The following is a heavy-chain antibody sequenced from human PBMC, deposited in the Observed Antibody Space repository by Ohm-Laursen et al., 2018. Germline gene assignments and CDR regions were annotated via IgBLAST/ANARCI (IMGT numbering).Heavy chain of an antibody. CDR1: GAIISGYW. J-gene: IGHJ4*02. CDR3: ARGSSRDYRE. D-gene: IGHD4-11*01. V-gene: IGHV3-74*01. CDR2: INGDGSRP. Sequence: GSLRLSCAASGAIISGYWMHWVRQTPGKGLVWVSRINGDGSRPFYADSVKGRFTISRDNGQNVLYLQMTRLRADDAAIYYCARGSSRDYREWGQGTLVTVSS.